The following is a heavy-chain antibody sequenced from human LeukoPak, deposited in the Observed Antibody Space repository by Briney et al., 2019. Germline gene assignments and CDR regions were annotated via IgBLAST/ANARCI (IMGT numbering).Heavy chain of an antibody. J-gene: IGHJ4*02. CDR3: ARVSLRVVDY. CDR2: IYYSGST. CDR1: GGSISSDGYY. Sequence: SQTLSLTCTVSGGSISSDGYYWSWIRQHPGKGLEWIGYIYYSGSTYYNPSLKSRVTISVDTSKNQFSLKLSSVTAADTAVYYCARVSLRVVDYWGQGTLVTVSS. V-gene: IGHV4-31*03. D-gene: IGHD3-3*01.